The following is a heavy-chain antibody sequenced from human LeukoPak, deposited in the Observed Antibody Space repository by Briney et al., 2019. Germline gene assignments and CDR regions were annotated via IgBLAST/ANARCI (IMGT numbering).Heavy chain of an antibody. Sequence: SQTLSLTCAISGDSVSSNSAAWNWIRQSPSRGLEWLGRTYYRSKWYNDYAVSVKSRITITPDTSKNQFSLQLNSVTPEDTAVYYCARDYYDSSGYYQYYFDYWGQGTLVTVSS. J-gene: IGHJ4*02. D-gene: IGHD3-22*01. CDR3: ARDYYDSSGYYQYYFDY. CDR2: TYYRSKWYN. V-gene: IGHV6-1*01. CDR1: GDSVSSNSAA.